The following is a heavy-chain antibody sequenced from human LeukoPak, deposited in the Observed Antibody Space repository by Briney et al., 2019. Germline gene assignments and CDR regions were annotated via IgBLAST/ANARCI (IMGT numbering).Heavy chain of an antibody. CDR3: ARTYNWNDVYFDY. D-gene: IGHD1-20*01. CDR2: IYHSGST. V-gene: IGHV4-38-2*02. CDR1: GYSISSGYY. J-gene: IGHJ4*02. Sequence: SETLSLTCTVSGYSISSGYYWGWIRQPPGKGLEWIGSIYHSGSTYYNPSLKSRVTISVDRSKNQFSLKLSSVTAADTAVYYCARTYNWNDVYFDYWGQGTLVTVSS.